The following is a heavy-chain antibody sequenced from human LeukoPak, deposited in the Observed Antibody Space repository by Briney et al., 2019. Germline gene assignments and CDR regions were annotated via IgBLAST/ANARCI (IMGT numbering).Heavy chain of an antibody. D-gene: IGHD6-19*01. J-gene: IGHJ4*02. CDR3: ARDGGHTGWYYFDY. CDR1: GFTFSSYW. V-gene: IGHV3-74*01. CDR2: INSDGSTT. Sequence: GESLRLSCADSGFTFSSYWMHWVRQAPGKGLVWISRINSDGSTTNYADSVKGRFTISRDNAKNTLYLQMNSLRAEDTAMYYCARDGGHTGWYYFDYWGQGTLVTVSS.